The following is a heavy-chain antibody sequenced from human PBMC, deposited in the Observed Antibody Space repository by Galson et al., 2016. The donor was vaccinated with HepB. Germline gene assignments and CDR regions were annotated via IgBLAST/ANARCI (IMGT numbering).Heavy chain of an antibody. V-gene: IGHV3-7*03. CDR1: GFTFMSYN. Sequence: SLRLSCAASGFTFMSYNMNWVRQAPGRGLEWLANIKTDGSETHYVDSVEGRFTISRDNAKNSMYLQMSGLRTEDTAVYYCARGDKWGWDYWGQGTLVTVSS. D-gene: IGHD1-26*01. CDR3: ARGDKWGWDY. J-gene: IGHJ4*02. CDR2: IKTDGSET.